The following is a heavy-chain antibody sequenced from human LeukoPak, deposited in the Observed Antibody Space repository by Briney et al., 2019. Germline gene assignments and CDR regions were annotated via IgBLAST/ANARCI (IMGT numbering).Heavy chain of an antibody. J-gene: IGHJ3*02. CDR1: GGSISSYY. V-gene: IGHV4-59*12. CDR3: ARERIYAFDI. CDR2: IYYSGST. Sequence: PETLSLTCTVSGGSISSYYWSWIRQPPGKGLEWLGNIYYSGSTYYNPSLKRRVTISVDTSKNQFSLKLSSVTAADTAVYYCARERIYAFDIWGQGTMVTVSS. D-gene: IGHD1-14*01.